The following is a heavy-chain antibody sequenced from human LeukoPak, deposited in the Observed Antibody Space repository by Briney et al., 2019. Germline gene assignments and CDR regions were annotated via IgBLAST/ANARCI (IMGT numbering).Heavy chain of an antibody. CDR2: ISGSGGST. CDR1: GFTFSSYA. D-gene: IGHD2-15*01. Sequence: PGGSLRLSCAASGFTFSSYAMSWVRQAPGKGLEWVSAISGSGGSTYYADSVKGRFTISRDNSKNTLYLQMNSLRAEDTAVYYCAKAGLYCSGGSCYAEGFDLWGQGTLVIVSS. CDR3: AKAGLYCSGGSCYAEGFDL. V-gene: IGHV3-23*01. J-gene: IGHJ5*02.